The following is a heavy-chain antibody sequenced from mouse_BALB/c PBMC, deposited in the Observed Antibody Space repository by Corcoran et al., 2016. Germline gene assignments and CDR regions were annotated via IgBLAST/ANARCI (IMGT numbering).Heavy chain of an antibody. Sequence: QIQLVQSGPELKKPGETITISCKASGNSFTKHGMNWVKQAPGKDLKWMGWMNTNTGEPTYADDFKGRFAFSLETSASNTYLQINNLKNEDQATYFCTDGSYYYVMDVWGQGTSVTVSS. V-gene: IGHV9-1*02. J-gene: IGHJ4*01. CDR3: TDGSYYYVMDV. D-gene: IGHD2-3*01. CDR2: MNTNTGEP. CDR1: GNSFTKHG.